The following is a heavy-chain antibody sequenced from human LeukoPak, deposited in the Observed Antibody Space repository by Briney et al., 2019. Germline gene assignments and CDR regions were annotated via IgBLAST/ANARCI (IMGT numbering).Heavy chain of an antibody. CDR2: ISSSSTLI. D-gene: IGHD3-22*01. Sequence: PGGSLRLSCAASGFTFNSYSMNWVRQAPGKGLEWVSSISSSSTLIYYADSMKGRFTISRDNAKNSLYLHMNSLRAEDTAVYYCASGYYYDSSGFQSHAFDLWGQGTMVTV. V-gene: IGHV3-21*01. CDR1: GFTFNSYS. J-gene: IGHJ3*01. CDR3: ASGYYYDSSGFQSHAFDL.